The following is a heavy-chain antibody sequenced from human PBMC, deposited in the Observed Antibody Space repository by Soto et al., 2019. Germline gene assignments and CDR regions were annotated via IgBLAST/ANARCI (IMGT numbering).Heavy chain of an antibody. CDR2: IYYSGST. J-gene: IGHJ4*02. V-gene: IGHV4-39*01. Sequence: SETLSPTCTVSGGSISSRGYYWGWIRQPPGKGLEWIGTIYYSGSTYYNPSLKSRVTISVDTSKNQFSLKLSSVTAADTAVYYCARLDDYGDSDYWGQGTLVT. D-gene: IGHD4-17*01. CDR3: ARLDDYGDSDY. CDR1: GGSISSRGYY.